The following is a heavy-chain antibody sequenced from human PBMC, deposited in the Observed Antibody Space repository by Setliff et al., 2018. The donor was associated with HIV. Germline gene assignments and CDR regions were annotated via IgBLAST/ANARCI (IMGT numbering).Heavy chain of an antibody. D-gene: IGHD5-18*01. V-gene: IGHV4-38-2*02. CDR2: IYQTGST. J-gene: IGHJ6*02. CDR1: GYPIRNGYN. Sequence: PSETLSLTCTVSGYPIRNGYNWGWIRQPPGKGMEWIGSIYQTGSTNYNPSLESRVTISVDTSKSQISLKLSSVTAADTAMYYCARDRRIQPNWPTGVGMDVWGQGTTVTVSS. CDR3: ARDRRIQPNWPTGVGMDV.